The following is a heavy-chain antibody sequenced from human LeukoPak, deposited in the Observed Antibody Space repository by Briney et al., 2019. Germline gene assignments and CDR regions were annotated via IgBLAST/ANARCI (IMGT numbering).Heavy chain of an antibody. CDR3: ARSLYCSSTSCPMAFDY. J-gene: IGHJ4*02. D-gene: IGHD2-2*01. V-gene: IGHV1-69*01. CDR1: GGTFSSYA. Sequence: GSSVKVSCKASGGTFSSYAISWVRQAPGQGLEWMGGIIPIFGTANYAQKFQGRVTITADESTSTACMELSSLRSEDTAVYYCARSLYCSSTSCPMAFDYWGQGTLVTVSS. CDR2: IIPIFGTA.